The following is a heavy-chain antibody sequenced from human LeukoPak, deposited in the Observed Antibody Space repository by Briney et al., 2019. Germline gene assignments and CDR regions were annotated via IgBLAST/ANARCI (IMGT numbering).Heavy chain of an antibody. Sequence: PSETLSLTCTVSGGSITSYYWSWIRQPPEKGLEWTGYIYYSGSTNYNPSLKSRVTISVDTSKNQFSLKLSSVTAADTAVYYCAGRLWRRDGYNLSAFDIWGQGTMVTVSS. D-gene: IGHD5-24*01. V-gene: IGHV4-59*01. J-gene: IGHJ3*02. CDR2: IYYSGST. CDR1: GGSITSYY. CDR3: AGRLWRRDGYNLSAFDI.